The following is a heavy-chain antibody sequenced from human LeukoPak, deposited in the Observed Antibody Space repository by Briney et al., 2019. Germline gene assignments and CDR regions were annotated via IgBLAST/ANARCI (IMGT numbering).Heavy chain of an antibody. CDR3: AKEHGDPYWYFDL. CDR2: INTDGSST. V-gene: IGHV3-74*01. CDR1: GFTFSSYW. D-gene: IGHD4-17*01. Sequence: GGSLRLSCAASGFTFSSYWMHWVRQAPGKGLVWVSRINTDGSSTSYADSVKGRFTISRDNAKNTLYLQMNSLRAEDTAVYYCAKEHGDPYWYFDLWGRGTLVTVSS. J-gene: IGHJ2*01.